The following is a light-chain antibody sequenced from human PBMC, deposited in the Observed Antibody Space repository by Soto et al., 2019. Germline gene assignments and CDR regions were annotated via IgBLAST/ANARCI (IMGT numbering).Light chain of an antibody. V-gene: IGLV1-47*01. Sequence: QSVLTQPPSASGTPGQRVTISCSGSSSNIGTNYVYWYQQLPGTAPKLLIYRNGQRPSGVPDRFSGSKSGTSASLAISGLRSEDEADYYCVTWDASLSAVVFGGGTNLTVL. CDR1: SSNIGTNY. CDR3: VTWDASLSAVV. J-gene: IGLJ2*01. CDR2: RNG.